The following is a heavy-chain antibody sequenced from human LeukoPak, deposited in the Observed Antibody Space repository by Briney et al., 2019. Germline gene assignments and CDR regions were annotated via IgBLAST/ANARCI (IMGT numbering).Heavy chain of an antibody. CDR2: IWYDGSNK. V-gene: IGHV3-33*06. CDR3: AKNLEATIRLSGDFDY. CDR1: GFTFSSYG. Sequence: GGSLRLSCAASGFTFSSYGMHWVRQAPGKGLEWVAAIWYDGSNKYYADSVKGRFTISRDNSKNTLYLQMNSLRAEDTAVYYCAKNLEATIRLSGDFDYWGQGTLVTVSS. D-gene: IGHD5-24*01. J-gene: IGHJ4*02.